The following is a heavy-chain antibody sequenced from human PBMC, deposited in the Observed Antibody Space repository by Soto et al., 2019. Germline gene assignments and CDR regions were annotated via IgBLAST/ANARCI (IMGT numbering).Heavy chain of an antibody. CDR3: AKEDIVVVPDAIRTEGWFDP. CDR1: GFTFSSYG. V-gene: IGHV3-30*18. J-gene: IGHJ5*02. D-gene: IGHD2-2*02. CDR2: ISYDGSNK. Sequence: GGSLRLSCAASGFTFSSYGMHWVRQAPGKGLEWVAVISYDGSNKYYADSVKGRFTISRDNSKNTLYLQMNSLRAEDTAVYYSAKEDIVVVPDAIRTEGWFDPWGQGTLVTVSS.